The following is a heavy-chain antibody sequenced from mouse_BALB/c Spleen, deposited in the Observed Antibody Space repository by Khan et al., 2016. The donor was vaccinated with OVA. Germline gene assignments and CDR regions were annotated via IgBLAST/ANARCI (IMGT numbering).Heavy chain of an antibody. J-gene: IGHJ3*01. D-gene: IGHD2-3*01. Sequence: VQLKQSGAELVRPGALVKLSCKASGFNIKDYYIHWVKQRPDQGLEWIGWIDPENGNTIYDPKFQGKANISADTSSNTAYLHFSSLTSEDTAVYYCARAGYSPWFAYWGQGTLVTVSA. CDR3: ARAGYSPWFAY. CDR1: GFNIKDYY. CDR2: IDPENGNT. V-gene: IGHV14-1*02.